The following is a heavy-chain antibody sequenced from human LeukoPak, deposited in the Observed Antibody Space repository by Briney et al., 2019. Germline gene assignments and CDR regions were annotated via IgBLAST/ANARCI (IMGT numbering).Heavy chain of an antibody. V-gene: IGHV3-48*01. CDR2: ISSSSSTI. CDR3: AKPSLYYYDTSGYYRYWYFDL. Sequence: GGSLRLSCAASGFTFSSYSMNWVRQAPGKGLEWVSYISSSSSTIYYADSVKGRFTISRDNSKNTLYLQMNSLRAEDTAVYYCAKPSLYYYDTSGYYRYWYFDLWGRGTLVTVSS. J-gene: IGHJ2*01. CDR1: GFTFSSYS. D-gene: IGHD3-22*01.